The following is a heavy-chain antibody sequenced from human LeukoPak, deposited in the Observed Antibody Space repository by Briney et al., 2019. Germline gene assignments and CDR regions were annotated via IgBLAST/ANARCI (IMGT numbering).Heavy chain of an antibody. CDR3: ASRRLAARQRSWFDP. J-gene: IGHJ5*02. Sequence: SETLSLTCAVYGGSFSGYYWSWIRQPPGKGLEWIGEINHSGSTNYNPSLKSRVTISVDTSKNQFSLKLSSVTAADTAVYCCASRRLAARQRSWFDPWGQGTLVTVSS. V-gene: IGHV4-34*01. D-gene: IGHD6-6*01. CDR1: GGSFSGYY. CDR2: INHSGST.